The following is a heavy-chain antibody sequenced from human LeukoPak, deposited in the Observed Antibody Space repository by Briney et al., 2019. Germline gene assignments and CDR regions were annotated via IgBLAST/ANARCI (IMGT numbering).Heavy chain of an antibody. CDR3: AKDYYDSSGYFRVPHVFDY. CDR1: AFTFSDYG. CDR2: IRYDGTNT. Sequence: PGGSLRLSCVASAFTFSDYGMVWVRQAPGKGLEWVTFIRYDGTNTFYADSVKGRFIISRDNSKNTMYLQMNRLRAEDTAVYYCAKDYYDSSGYFRVPHVFDYWGQGTLVTVSS. V-gene: IGHV3-30*02. D-gene: IGHD3-22*01. J-gene: IGHJ4*02.